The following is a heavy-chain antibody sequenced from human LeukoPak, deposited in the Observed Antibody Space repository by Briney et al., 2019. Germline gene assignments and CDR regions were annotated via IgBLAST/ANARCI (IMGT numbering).Heavy chain of an antibody. D-gene: IGHD5-18*01. V-gene: IGHV1-2*02. Sequence: ASVKVSCKASGGTFSSYAISWVRQAPGQGPEWMGWINPNSGDTTFAQKFQDRGTMTRDTSISTAYMELSSLTSDDTAVYYCARGQYRYAVDYWGQGTLVTVSS. CDR3: ARGQYRYAVDY. CDR1: GGTFSSYA. CDR2: INPNSGDT. J-gene: IGHJ4*02.